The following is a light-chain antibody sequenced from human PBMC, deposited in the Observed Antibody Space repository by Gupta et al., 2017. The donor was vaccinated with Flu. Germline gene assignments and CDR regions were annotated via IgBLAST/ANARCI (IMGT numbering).Light chain of an antibody. CDR3: QQSYSTPLT. CDR1: QSISSY. J-gene: IGKJ4*01. V-gene: IGKV1-39*01. CDR2: AAS. Sequence: DIQMPQSPSSLSASVGDRVIITCRASQSISSYLNWYQQKPGKAPKLLIYAASSLQSGVPSRFSGSGSGTDFTLTISSLQPEDFATYYCQQSYSTPLTFGGGTKVEIK.